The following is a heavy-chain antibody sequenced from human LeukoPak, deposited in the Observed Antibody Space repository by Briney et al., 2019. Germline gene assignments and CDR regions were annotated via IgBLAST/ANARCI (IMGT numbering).Heavy chain of an antibody. J-gene: IGHJ5*02. D-gene: IGHD3-9*01. CDR2: MNPNSGNT. CDR1: GYTFTSYD. Sequence: ASVKVSCKASGYTFTSYDINWVRQATGQGLEWMGWMNPNSGNTGYAQKFQGRVTMTRNTSISTAYMELSSLRSEDTAVYYCARSDYDILNWFDPWGQGTLVTVSS. CDR3: ARSDYDILNWFDP. V-gene: IGHV1-8*01.